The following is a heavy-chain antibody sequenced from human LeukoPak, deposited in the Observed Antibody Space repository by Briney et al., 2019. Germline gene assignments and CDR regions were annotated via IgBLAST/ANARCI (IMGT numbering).Heavy chain of an antibody. D-gene: IGHD2-2*01. CDR1: GFTVSSNY. J-gene: IGHJ6*03. CDR2: IYSGGST. Sequence: GGSLRLSCAASGFTVSSNYMSWVRQAPGKGLEWVSVIYSGGSTYYADSVKGRFTTSRDNSKNTLYLQMNSLRAEDTAVYYCASPPADCSSTSCQNYYMDVWGKGTTVTVSS. V-gene: IGHV3-53*01. CDR3: ASPPADCSSTSCQNYYMDV.